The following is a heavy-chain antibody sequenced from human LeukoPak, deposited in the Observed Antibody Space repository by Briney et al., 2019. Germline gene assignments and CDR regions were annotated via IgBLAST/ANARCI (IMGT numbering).Heavy chain of an antibody. CDR1: GGSISSYY. Sequence: PLESLSLTCTVSGGSISSYYWSWIRQPPGKGLEWIGYIYYSASTNYTPSLKSRVTISVDTSKNQFSLKLSSVTAADTAVYYCASGRAGRSGWFDYWGQGTLVIVSS. J-gene: IGHJ4*02. D-gene: IGHD6-19*01. CDR2: IYYSAST. CDR3: ASGRAGRSGWFDY. V-gene: IGHV4-59*01.